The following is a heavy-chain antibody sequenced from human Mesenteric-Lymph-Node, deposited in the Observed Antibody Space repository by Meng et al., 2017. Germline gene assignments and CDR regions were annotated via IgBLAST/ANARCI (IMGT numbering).Heavy chain of an antibody. Sequence: GESLKISCAASGFTFSSYWMSWVRQAPGKGLEWVANIKQDGSEKYYVDSVKGRFTISRDNAKNSVSLQMNSLRAEDTAVYYCARDKRDNNFFDYWGQGALVTVSS. V-gene: IGHV3-7*01. CDR3: ARDKRDNNFFDY. D-gene: IGHD5-24*01. CDR1: GFTFSSYW. J-gene: IGHJ4*02. CDR2: IKQDGSEK.